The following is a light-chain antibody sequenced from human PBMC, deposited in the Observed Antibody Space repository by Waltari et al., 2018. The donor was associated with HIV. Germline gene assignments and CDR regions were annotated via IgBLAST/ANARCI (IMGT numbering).Light chain of an antibody. V-gene: IGKV3-15*01. Sequence: EIVMTQSPATLAVSPGERATLSCRASQSISINLAWYQQKPGQAPRLHLYGASTRATGIPARFSGSGSGRDFTLTISSLQSEDFAVYYCQQYDNWPPLSFGGGTKVEIK. CDR1: QSISIN. J-gene: IGKJ4*01. CDR3: QQYDNWPPLS. CDR2: GAS.